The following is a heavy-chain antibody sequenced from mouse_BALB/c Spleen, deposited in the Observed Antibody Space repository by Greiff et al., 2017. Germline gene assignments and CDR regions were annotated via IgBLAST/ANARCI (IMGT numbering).Heavy chain of an antibody. V-gene: IGHV3-2*02. CDR3: ARAYDYYAMDD. D-gene: IGHD6-5*01. CDR1: SYSITSDYA. CDR2: ISYSGST. J-gene: IGHJ4*01. Sequence: VQLKQSGPGLVKPSQSLSLTCTVTSYSITSDYAWNWIRQFPGNKLEWMGYISYSGSTSYNPSLKSRISITRDTSKNQFFLQLNSVTTEDTATYYCARAYDYYAMDDWGQGTSVTVSS.